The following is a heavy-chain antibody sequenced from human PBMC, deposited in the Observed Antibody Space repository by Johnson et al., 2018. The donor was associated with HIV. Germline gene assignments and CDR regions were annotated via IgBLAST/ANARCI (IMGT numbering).Heavy chain of an antibody. V-gene: IGHV3-20*04. J-gene: IGHJ3*02. CDR2: INWNGGST. CDR3: ARDYGDYAHDAFDI. D-gene: IGHD4-17*01. CDR1: GFIFDDYG. Sequence: VQLVESGGGVVRPGGSLRLSCAVSGFIFDDYGMRWVRQPPGKGLEWVSGINWNGGSTDYADSVSGRYTISSDNAKNSLYLQRNSLRAEDTAVYYCARDYGDYAHDAFDIWGQGTMVTVSS.